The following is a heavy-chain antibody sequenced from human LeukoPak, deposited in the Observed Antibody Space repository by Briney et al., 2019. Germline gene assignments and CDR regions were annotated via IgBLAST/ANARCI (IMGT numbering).Heavy chain of an antibody. Sequence: GGSLILSCAASGFSFNTYAMSWVRQAPGRGLEWVSAISNTGGSTYYADSVKGRFTISRDKSKNTLSLQMNSLRAEDTAVYYCAQQVGYCSSGSCYFTYWGQGTLVTVSS. CDR3: AQQVGYCSSGSCYFTY. CDR1: GFSFNTYA. V-gene: IGHV3-23*01. J-gene: IGHJ1*01. D-gene: IGHD2-15*01. CDR2: ISNTGGST.